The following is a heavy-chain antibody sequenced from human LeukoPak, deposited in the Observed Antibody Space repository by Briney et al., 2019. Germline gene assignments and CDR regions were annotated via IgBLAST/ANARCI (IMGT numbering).Heavy chain of an antibody. J-gene: IGHJ6*03. CDR1: GFSFSGYA. Sequence: GGSLRLSCAASGFSFSGYAMSWVRQAPGKGLKWVSGFSGSGDSTYNADSVKGRFTISRDNSKNTLYLQMNSLRAEDTAVYYCAKSGIDYGDYYYYYYMDVWGKGTTVTTSS. V-gene: IGHV3-23*01. D-gene: IGHD4-17*01. CDR2: FSGSGDST. CDR3: AKSGIDYGDYYYYYYMDV.